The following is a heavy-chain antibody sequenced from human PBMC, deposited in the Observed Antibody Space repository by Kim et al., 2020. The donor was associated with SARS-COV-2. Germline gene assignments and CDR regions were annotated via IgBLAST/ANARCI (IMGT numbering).Heavy chain of an antibody. D-gene: IGHD6-13*01. CDR1: GYTFTSYG. CDR2: ISAYNGNT. CDR3: ARVPRGGRRGAAAGAY. J-gene: IGHJ4*02. Sequence: ASVKVSCKASGYTFTSYGISWVRQAPGQGLEWMGWISAYNGNTNYAQKLQGGVTMTTDTSTSTAYMELRSLRSDDTAVYYCARVPRGGRRGAAAGAYWGQGTLVTVSS. V-gene: IGHV1-18*04.